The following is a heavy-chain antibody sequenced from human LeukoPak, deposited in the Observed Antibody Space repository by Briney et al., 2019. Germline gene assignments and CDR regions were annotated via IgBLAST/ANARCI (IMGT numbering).Heavy chain of an antibody. CDR1: GDSVSSNSAA. CDR3: ARTLGGCSSTSCYKGYYYGMDV. D-gene: IGHD2-2*02. V-gene: IGHV6-1*01. CDR2: TYYRSKWYN. J-gene: IGHJ6*04. Sequence: SQTLSLTCAISGDSVSSNSAAWNWLRQSPSRGLEWLGSTYYRSKWYNDYAVSVKSRITINPDTSKNQFSLQLNSVTPEDTAVYYCARTLGGCSSTSCYKGYYYGMDVWGKGTTVTVSS.